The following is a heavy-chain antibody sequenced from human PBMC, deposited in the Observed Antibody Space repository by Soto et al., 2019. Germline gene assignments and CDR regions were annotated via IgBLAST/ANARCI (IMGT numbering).Heavy chain of an antibody. V-gene: IGHV1-8*01. J-gene: IGHJ4*02. D-gene: IGHD3-9*01. CDR3: ARSRLGYFDY. Sequence: SANVTSKASRYGYKSHYLKSVRQATGQGLEWMGWMNPNSGNTGYAQKFQGRVTMTRNTSISTADMELSSLRSEDTAVYYCARSRLGYFDYWGQGSLVTVSS. CDR2: MNPNSGNT. CDR1: RYGYKSHY.